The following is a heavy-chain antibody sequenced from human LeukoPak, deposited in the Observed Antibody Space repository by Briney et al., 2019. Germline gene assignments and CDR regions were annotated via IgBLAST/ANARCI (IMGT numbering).Heavy chain of an antibody. CDR1: GGSISSYY. D-gene: IGHD3-22*01. V-gene: IGHV4-59*01. CDR2: IYYSGST. CDR3: ARSTYYYDSSGYYYFDY. J-gene: IGHJ4*02. Sequence: SETLSLTCTAPGGSISSYYWSWIRQPPGKGLEWIGNIYYSGSTNYNPSLKSRVTISVDTSKNQFSLKLSSVTAADTAVYYCARSTYYYDSSGYYYFDYWGQGTLVTVSS.